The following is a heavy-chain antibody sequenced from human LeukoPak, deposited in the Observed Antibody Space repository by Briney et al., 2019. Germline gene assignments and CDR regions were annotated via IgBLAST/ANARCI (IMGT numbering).Heavy chain of an antibody. J-gene: IGHJ4*02. CDR2: INSDGSST. D-gene: IGHD2-2*01. CDR1: GFTSSSYW. Sequence: SGGSLRLSCAASGFTSSSYWMHWVRQAPGKGLVWVSRINSDGSSTSYADSVKGRFTISRDNAKNTLYLQMNSPRAEDTAVYYCARGSGPIVVVPAANDYWGQGTLVTVSS. V-gene: IGHV3-74*01. CDR3: ARGSGPIVVVPAANDY.